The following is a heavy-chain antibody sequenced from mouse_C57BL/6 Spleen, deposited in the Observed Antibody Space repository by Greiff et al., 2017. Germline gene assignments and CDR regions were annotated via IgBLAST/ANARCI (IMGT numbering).Heavy chain of an antibody. D-gene: IGHD1-1*01. CDR2: IYPGNSDT. J-gene: IGHJ2*01. CDR3: TEPTGDYFDY. CDR1: GYTFTSYW. V-gene: IGHV1-5*01. Sequence: VQLQQSGTVLARPGASVKMSCKTSGYTFTSYWMHWVKQRPGQGLEWIGAIYPGNSDTSYNQKFKGKAKLTAVTSASTAYMELSRLTNEDSAVYYCTEPTGDYFDYWGQVTTLTVSS.